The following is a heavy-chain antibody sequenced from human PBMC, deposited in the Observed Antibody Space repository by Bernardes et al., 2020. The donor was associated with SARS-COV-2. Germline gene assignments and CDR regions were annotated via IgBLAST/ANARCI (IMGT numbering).Heavy chain of an antibody. V-gene: IGHV1-18*01. CDR2: ISAYNGNT. CDR3: ARDSSVGLGDY. CDR1: GYTFTSYG. D-gene: IGHD1-26*01. Sequence: AALKVYCKASGYTFTSYGISWVRQAPGQGLEWMGWISAYNGNTNYAQKLQGRVTMTTDTSTSTAYMELRSLRSDDTAVYYCARDSSVGLGDYWGQGTLVTVSS. J-gene: IGHJ4*02.